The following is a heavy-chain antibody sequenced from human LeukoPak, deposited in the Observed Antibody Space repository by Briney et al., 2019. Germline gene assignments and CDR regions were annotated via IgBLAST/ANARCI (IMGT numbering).Heavy chain of an antibody. CDR2: ITGNGGTT. Sequence: GGSLRLSCAASGFTFSIYAMTWVRQAPGKGLEWVSGITGNGGTTYYADSVKGRFTVSRDNSKNTLYLQMNSLRAEDTAVYYCANGGAFDYFDYWGQGTLVTVSS. J-gene: IGHJ4*02. CDR1: GFTFSIYA. V-gene: IGHV3-23*01. CDR3: ANGGAFDYFDY. D-gene: IGHD3-16*01.